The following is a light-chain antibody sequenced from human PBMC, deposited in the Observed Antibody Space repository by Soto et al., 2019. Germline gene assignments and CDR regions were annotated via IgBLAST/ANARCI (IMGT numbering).Light chain of an antibody. V-gene: IGLV2-14*03. J-gene: IGLJ2*01. Sequence: QSALTQPASVSGSPGQSITISCTGTSSDFGDNNYVSWYQHHPGKAPRLMIYDVSNRPSGVSNRFSGSKSGNTASLTTSGLHAEDEAHYYCSSYTTSSSTLVVGGGTKLAVL. CDR1: SSDFGDNNY. CDR3: SSYTTSSSTLV. CDR2: DVS.